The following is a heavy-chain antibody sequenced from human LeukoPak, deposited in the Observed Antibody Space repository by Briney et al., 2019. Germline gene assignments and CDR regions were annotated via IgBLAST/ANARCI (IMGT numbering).Heavy chain of an antibody. V-gene: IGHV3-48*01. J-gene: IGHJ3*02. CDR2: VSSSSTI. Sequence: GGSLRLSCAASGFTFSSYSMNWVRQAPGKGLEWVSYVSSSSTIYYADSVKGRFTISRDNAKNSLYLQMNSLRAEDTAVYYCARDQQRITMIVVVTTDAFDIWGQGTMVTVSS. CDR1: GFTFSSYS. D-gene: IGHD3-22*01. CDR3: ARDQQRITMIVVVTTDAFDI.